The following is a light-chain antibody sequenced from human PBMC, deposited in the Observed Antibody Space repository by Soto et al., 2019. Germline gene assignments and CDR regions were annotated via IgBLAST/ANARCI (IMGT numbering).Light chain of an antibody. V-gene: IGKV3-15*01. CDR2: GAS. CDR3: QQYKNWPPVT. CDR1: QSVSSN. Sequence: EIVMTQSPATLSVSPGERATLSCRASQSVSSNLAWYQQKPGQAPRLLIYGASTRATGIPARFSGSGSGTEFTLTISSLQSEDFAVDYCQQYKNWPPVTFGQGTKLEIK. J-gene: IGKJ1*01.